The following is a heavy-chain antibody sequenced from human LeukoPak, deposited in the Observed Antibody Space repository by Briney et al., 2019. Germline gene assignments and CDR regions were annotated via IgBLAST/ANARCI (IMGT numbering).Heavy chain of an antibody. Sequence: GGSLRLSCAASGFTVSNSYMSWVRQAPGKGLEWVSVSYSGGTIAYEDSVKGRFTISRDNSKNTVYLQMNSLRAEDTAVYYCARDRLRWYFDYWGQGTLVTVSS. CDR3: ARDRLRWYFDY. J-gene: IGHJ4*02. CDR1: GFTVSNSY. D-gene: IGHD4-23*01. V-gene: IGHV3-66*01. CDR2: SYSGGTI.